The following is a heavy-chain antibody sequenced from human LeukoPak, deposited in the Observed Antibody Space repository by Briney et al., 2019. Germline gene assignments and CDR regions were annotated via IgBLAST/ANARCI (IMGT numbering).Heavy chain of an antibody. J-gene: IGHJ6*02. CDR1: GGTFSSYA. V-gene: IGHV1-69*13. D-gene: IGHD3-3*01. Sequence: ASVKVSCKASGGTFSSYAISWVRQAPGQGLEWMGGIIPIFGTANYAQKFQGRVTITADESTSTAYMELSSLRSEDTAVYYCARGSDFEPNYYYCGMDVWGQGTTVTVSS. CDR2: IIPIFGTA. CDR3: ARGSDFEPNYYYCGMDV.